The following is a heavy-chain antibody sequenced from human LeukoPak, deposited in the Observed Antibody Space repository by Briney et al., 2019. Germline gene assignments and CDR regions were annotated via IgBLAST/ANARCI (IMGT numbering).Heavy chain of an antibody. CDR2: ISSSGSTI. CDR1: GFTFSTYE. CDR3: ARGGSVAGTFDY. D-gene: IGHD6-19*01. J-gene: IGHJ4*02. V-gene: IGHV3-48*03. Sequence: PGGSLRLSCAASGFTFSTYEMTWVRQSPGKGLEWVSYISSSGSTIYYADSVKGRFTISRDNARNSLYLQMNSLRAEDTAVYYCARGGSVAGTFDYWGQGTLVTVSS.